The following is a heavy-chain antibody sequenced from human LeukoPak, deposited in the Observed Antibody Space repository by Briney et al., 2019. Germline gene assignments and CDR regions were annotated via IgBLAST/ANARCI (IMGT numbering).Heavy chain of an antibody. D-gene: IGHD2-2*01. CDR3: AGSSTYYYYHYMDV. J-gene: IGHJ6*03. Sequence: SETLSLTCTVSGGSISSYYWSCIRQPPGKGLEWIGYIYTSGSTNYNPSLKSRVTISVDTSKKQFSLKLSSLAAADPAGYYCAGSSTYYYYHYMDVWGKGTTVTVSS. CDR1: GGSISSYY. V-gene: IGHV4-4*09. CDR2: IYTSGST.